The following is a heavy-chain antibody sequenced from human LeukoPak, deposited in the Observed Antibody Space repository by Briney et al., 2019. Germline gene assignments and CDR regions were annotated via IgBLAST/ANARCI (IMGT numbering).Heavy chain of an antibody. J-gene: IGHJ4*02. Sequence: GGSLRLSCAASGFTFSSYAMSWVRQAPGKGLEWVSAISGSGGSTYYADSVKGRFTISRDNSKNTLYLQMNSLRAEDTAVYYCAKDMAYDFWSGYYSSAHDYWGQGTLVTVSS. D-gene: IGHD3-3*01. CDR1: GFTFSSYA. CDR3: AKDMAYDFWSGYYSSAHDY. CDR2: ISGSGGST. V-gene: IGHV3-23*01.